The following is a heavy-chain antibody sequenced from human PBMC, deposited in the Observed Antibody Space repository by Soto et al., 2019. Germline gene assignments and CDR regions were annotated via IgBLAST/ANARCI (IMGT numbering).Heavy chain of an antibody. CDR2: ISANGGST. CDR3: AKDQFTMIVVVITGFDY. V-gene: IGHV3-23*01. D-gene: IGHD3-22*01. CDR1: GFTFTNYA. J-gene: IGHJ4*02. Sequence: EVQLLESGGGLVQPGGSLRLSCAASGFTFTNYAMNWVRQAPGQGLEWVSTISANGGSTHYADSVKGRFTISRDNSKNTLYLQMNSLRAEDTPVYYCAKDQFTMIVVVITGFDYWGQGALVTVSS.